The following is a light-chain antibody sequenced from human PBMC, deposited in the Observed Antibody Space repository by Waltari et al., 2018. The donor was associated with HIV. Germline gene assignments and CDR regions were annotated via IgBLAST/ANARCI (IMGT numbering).Light chain of an antibody. CDR1: QSISNW. Sequence: DIQMTQPPSTLSASVGDRVTITCRASQSISNWLAWYQQKPGKAPKMLIYKASTLESGVPSRFSGSGSGTEFALTITSLQPDDFATYYCQQYNNYPYTFGPGTKVDIK. V-gene: IGKV1-5*03. J-gene: IGKJ3*01. CDR2: KAS. CDR3: QQYNNYPYT.